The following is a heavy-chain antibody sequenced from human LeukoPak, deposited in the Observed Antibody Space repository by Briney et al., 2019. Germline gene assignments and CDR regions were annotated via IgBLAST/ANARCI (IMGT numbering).Heavy chain of an antibody. CDR2: ISYSGST. Sequence: PSETLSLTCTVSGGSISSTNYYWAWIRPPPGKGLEWIVSISYSGSTHYNPSLKRRFPISVDTSKNQFSLKLSSVTAADTAVYYCARHIRRSSGYYSTVYDAFDIWGQGTMVTVAS. J-gene: IGHJ3*02. D-gene: IGHD3-22*01. V-gene: IGHV4-39*01. CDR1: GGSISSTNYY. CDR3: ARHIRRSSGYYSTVYDAFDI.